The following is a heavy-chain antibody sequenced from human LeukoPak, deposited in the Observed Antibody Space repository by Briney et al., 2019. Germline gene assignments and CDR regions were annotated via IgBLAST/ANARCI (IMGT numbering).Heavy chain of an antibody. V-gene: IGHV1-69*13. Sequence: SEKVSCKASGGTFTSYAISWVRHAPGQGLECMGRIIPIFGTANYAQKSQGRVTITADESTSTAYMELSSLRSEDTAVYYCARDRFPYYYDSSGYYYFDYWGQRTLVTVSS. CDR3: ARDRFPYYYDSSGYYYFDY. D-gene: IGHD3-22*01. J-gene: IGHJ4*02. CDR2: IIPIFGTA. CDR1: GGTFTSYA.